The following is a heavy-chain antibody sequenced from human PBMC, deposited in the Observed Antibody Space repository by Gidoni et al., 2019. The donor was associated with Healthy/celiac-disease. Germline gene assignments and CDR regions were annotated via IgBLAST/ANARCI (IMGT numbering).Heavy chain of an antibody. J-gene: IGHJ4*01. Sequence: LQGRVTMTTDTSTSTAYMELRSLRSDDTAVYYCARDPRGTTVTTFDYWGHGTLVTVSS. V-gene: IGHV1-18*01. D-gene: IGHD4-17*01. CDR3: ARDPRGTTVTTFDY.